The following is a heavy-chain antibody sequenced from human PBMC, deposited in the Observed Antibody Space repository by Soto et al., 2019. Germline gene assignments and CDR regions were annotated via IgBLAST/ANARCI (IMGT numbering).Heavy chain of an antibody. Sequence: PSETLSLTCAVSGGSISSSSYYWGWIRHPPGKGLEWIGSIYYSGRTYYNPSFKSRVTISIDTSKNQFSLKLSSVTATDTAVYYCARQRTTVVTQAYFDHWGQGALVTVS. J-gene: IGHJ4*02. CDR1: GGSISSSSYY. CDR3: ARQRTTVVTQAYFDH. CDR2: IYYSGRT. V-gene: IGHV4-39*01. D-gene: IGHD2-21*02.